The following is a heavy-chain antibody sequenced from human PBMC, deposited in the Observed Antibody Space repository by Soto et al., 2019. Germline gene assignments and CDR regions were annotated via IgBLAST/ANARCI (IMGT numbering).Heavy chain of an antibody. D-gene: IGHD3-22*01. CDR2: IYYSGST. CDR1: GGSISSGGYY. V-gene: IGHV4-31*03. J-gene: IGHJ3*02. CDR3: ERGATNYYASSGYFDAFDI. Sequence: QVQLQESGPGLVKPSQTLSLTCTVSGGSISSGGYYWSWIRQHPGKGLEWTGYIYYSGSTYYNPSLKSRVTISVDTSKNLFSLKLSSVAAEDTAVYYCERGATNYYASSGYFDAFDIWGQGTMVTVSS.